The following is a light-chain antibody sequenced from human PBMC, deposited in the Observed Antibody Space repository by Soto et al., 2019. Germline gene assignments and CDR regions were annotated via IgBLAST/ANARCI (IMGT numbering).Light chain of an antibody. CDR1: QNIKNW. CDR3: QQYNSYSRGT. J-gene: IGKJ1*01. Sequence: DIPMTQSPSTLSASVGDRVTIACRASQNIKNWLAWYQQKPGQVPKLLVYTASTLESGVPSRFSGSGSGTEFTLTISSLQPDDFATYYCQQYNSYSRGTFGQGTKVEIK. CDR2: TAS. V-gene: IGKV1-5*03.